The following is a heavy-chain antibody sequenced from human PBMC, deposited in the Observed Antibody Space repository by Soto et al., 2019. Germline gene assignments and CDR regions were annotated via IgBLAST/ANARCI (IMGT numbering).Heavy chain of an antibody. D-gene: IGHD2-2*01. J-gene: IGHJ6*02. V-gene: IGHV3-23*01. CDR1: GFTFSTHA. Sequence: LRLSCVASGFTFSTHAMSWVRQAPGKGLEWVSTFSGSGGNIYYAESVKGRLTISRDDSKNTLYLQMNSPRVEDTAVYYCAKDPPWTVGPLAMDVWGQGTTVTVSS. CDR2: FSGSGGNI. CDR3: AKDPPWTVGPLAMDV.